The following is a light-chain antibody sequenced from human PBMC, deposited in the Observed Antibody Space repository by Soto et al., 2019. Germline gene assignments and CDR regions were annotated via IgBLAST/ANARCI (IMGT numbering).Light chain of an antibody. J-gene: IGKJ1*01. CDR2: GAS. CDR3: QQYNNWSPS. CDR1: QSVSGN. V-gene: IGKV3-15*01. Sequence: EIVMTQSPATLSVSPGERATLSCRASQSVSGNLAWYQQKPGQAPRLLIYGASTRATGIPARFSGSGYGTESTLTISSLQSEDFAVYYCQQYNNWSPSFGQGTKVEIK.